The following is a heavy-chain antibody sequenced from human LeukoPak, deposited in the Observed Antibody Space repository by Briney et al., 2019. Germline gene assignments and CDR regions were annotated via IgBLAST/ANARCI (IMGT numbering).Heavy chain of an antibody. Sequence: GGSLRLSCAASGFTFDDYGMSWVRQAPGKGLEWVSGINWNGGSTGYADSVKGRFTISRDNAKNSLYLQMNSLRAEDTAVYYCARDHPEWGLTGYYNEGSYFDYWGQGTLVTVSS. CDR1: GFTFDDYG. CDR3: ARDHPEWGLTGYYNEGSYFDY. J-gene: IGHJ4*02. V-gene: IGHV3-20*04. D-gene: IGHD3-9*01. CDR2: INWNGGST.